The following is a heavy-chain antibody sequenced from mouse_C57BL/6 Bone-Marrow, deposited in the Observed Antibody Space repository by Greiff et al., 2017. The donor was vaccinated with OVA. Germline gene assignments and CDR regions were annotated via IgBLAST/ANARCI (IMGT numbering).Heavy chain of an antibody. J-gene: IGHJ2*01. CDR3: ARWGDYGSSYDYDFDY. CDR2: FHPYNDDT. Sequence: VKLMESGAELVKPGASVKMSCKASGYTFTTYPIEWMKQNHGKSLEWIGNFHPYNDDTKYNEKFKGKATLTVEKSSSTVYLELSRLTSDDSAVYYCARWGDYGSSYDYDFDYWGQGTTLTVSS. V-gene: IGHV1-47*01. D-gene: IGHD1-1*01. CDR1: GYTFTTYP.